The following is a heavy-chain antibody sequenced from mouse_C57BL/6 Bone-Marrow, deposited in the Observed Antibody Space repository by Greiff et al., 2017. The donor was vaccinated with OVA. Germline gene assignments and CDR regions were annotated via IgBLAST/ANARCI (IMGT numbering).Heavy chain of an antibody. J-gene: IGHJ4*01. V-gene: IGHV5-15*01. CDR2: ISNLAYSI. D-gene: IGHD2-4*01. CDR1: GFTFSDYG. Sequence: EVMLVESGGGLVQPGGSLKLSCAASGFTFSDYGMAWVRQAPRKGPEWVAFISNLAYSIYYADTVTGRFTISSENAKNTLYLEMSSLRSEDTAMYYCARHPYYDYDNYAMDYWGQGTSVTVSS. CDR3: ARHPYYDYDNYAMDY.